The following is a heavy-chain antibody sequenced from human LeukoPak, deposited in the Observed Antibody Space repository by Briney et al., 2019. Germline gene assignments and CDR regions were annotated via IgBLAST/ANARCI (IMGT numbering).Heavy chain of an antibody. CDR1: GYTLTELS. D-gene: IGHD2-2*01. V-gene: IGHV1-24*01. Sequence: ASVKVSCKVSGYTLTELSMHWVRQAPGKGLEWMGGFDPEDGETIYAQKFQGRVTITADESTSTAYMELSSLRSEDTAVYYCARDLSSPGGRWFDPWGQGTLVTVSS. CDR2: FDPEDGET. CDR3: ARDLSSPGGRWFDP. J-gene: IGHJ5*02.